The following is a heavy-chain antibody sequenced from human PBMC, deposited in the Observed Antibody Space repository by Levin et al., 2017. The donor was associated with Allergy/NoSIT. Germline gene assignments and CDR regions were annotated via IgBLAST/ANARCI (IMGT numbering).Heavy chain of an antibody. D-gene: IGHD3-22*01. Sequence: TASETLSLTCTVSGGSVSSGSDSWSWIRQPPGKGLEWIGHIYNSGRTNSNPSLRSRVTISLDTSKNQFSLKLSSVTAADSAIYYCARDREQYDGNGPYPYYYYGIDVWGQGTTVTVSS. J-gene: IGHJ6*02. CDR2: IYNSGRT. CDR1: GGSVSSGSDS. CDR3: ARDREQYDGNGPYPYYYYGIDV. V-gene: IGHV4-61*01.